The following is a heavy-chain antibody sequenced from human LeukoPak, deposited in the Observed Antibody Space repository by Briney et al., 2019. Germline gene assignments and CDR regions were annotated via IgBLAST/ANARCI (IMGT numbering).Heavy chain of an antibody. J-gene: IGHJ4*02. V-gene: IGHV3-7*02. Sequence: GGSLRLSCAASGFSFGNYWMSCVRQAPGKGLEWVANIKQDGSESYYVGSVKGRFTISRDNAKNSLYLQMNSLRAEDTAVYYCASPLYYDTRGFYYQVFDWGQGTLVTVSS. CDR3: ASPLYYDTRGFYYQVFD. CDR2: IKQDGSES. D-gene: IGHD3-22*01. CDR1: GFSFGNYW.